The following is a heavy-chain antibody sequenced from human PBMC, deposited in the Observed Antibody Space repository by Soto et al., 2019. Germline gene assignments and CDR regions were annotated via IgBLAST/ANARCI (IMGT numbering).Heavy chain of an antibody. Sequence: SETLSLTCSVSGDSISSSSYYWGWIRQPPGKGLEWIGSIHYSGSTYYKPSLKSRVSISVDTSKNQFSLRLNSVTAADTAAYYCARGHGGVAIFGAPGHFDYWGQGTLVTVSS. D-gene: IGHD3-3*01. CDR1: GDSISSSSYY. V-gene: IGHV4-39*01. CDR2: IHYSGST. CDR3: ARGHGGVAIFGAPGHFDY. J-gene: IGHJ4*02.